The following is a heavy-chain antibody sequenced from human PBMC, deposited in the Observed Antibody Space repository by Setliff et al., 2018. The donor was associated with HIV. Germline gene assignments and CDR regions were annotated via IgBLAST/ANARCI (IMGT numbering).Heavy chain of an antibody. Sequence: GESLRLSCAPSRFSFGTSWMTWVRQAPGKGLEWIANINEDGDKKYHAGSVWGRFTISRDNAKNSLYLQMNRLRVEDTAVYYCVRDTDMITTTDAFDVWGQGTMVTVS. J-gene: IGHJ3*01. CDR3: VRDTDMITTTDAFDV. CDR2: INEDGDKK. D-gene: IGHD3-22*01. CDR1: RFSFGTSW. V-gene: IGHV3-7*01.